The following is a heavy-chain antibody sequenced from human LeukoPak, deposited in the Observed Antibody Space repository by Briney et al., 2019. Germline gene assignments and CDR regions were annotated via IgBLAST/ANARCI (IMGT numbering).Heavy chain of an antibody. CDR1: GFTFSSYW. J-gene: IGHJ4*02. V-gene: IGHV3-7*01. CDR3: ARLLSGAAGIL. CDR2: IRQDGGEK. Sequence: GGSLRLSCAVSGFTFSSYWMNWVRKAPGKGLEWVASIRQDGGEKSYVDSVKGRFTISRDNTKNSLYLQMSSLRAEDTAVYYCARLLSGAAGILWGQGTLVTVSS. D-gene: IGHD6-13*01.